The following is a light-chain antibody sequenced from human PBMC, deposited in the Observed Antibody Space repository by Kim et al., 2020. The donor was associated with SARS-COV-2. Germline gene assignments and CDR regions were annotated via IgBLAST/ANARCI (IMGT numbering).Light chain of an antibody. CDR2: GAS. V-gene: IGKV3-20*01. CDR3: QQYGSSPRT. J-gene: IGKJ1*01. CDR1: QSVSSSY. Sequence: DTVLTQSPGTLSLSPGERATLSCRASQSVSSSYLAWYRQKPGQAPRLLIYGASSRATGIPDRFSGSGSGTDFTLTISRLEPEDFAVYYCQQYGSSPRTFGQGTKVDIK.